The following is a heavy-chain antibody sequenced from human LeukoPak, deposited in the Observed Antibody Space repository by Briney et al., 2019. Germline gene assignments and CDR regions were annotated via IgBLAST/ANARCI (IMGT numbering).Heavy chain of an antibody. Sequence: GRSLRLSCAASGFTFSSYGMHWVRQAPGKGLEWVAVISYDGSNKYYADSVKGRFTISRDNSKNTLYLQMNSPRAEDTAVYYCAKEGSSGSYFLWTVSAYFDYWGQGTLVTVSS. CDR1: GFTFSSYG. CDR3: AKEGSSGSYFLWTVSAYFDY. V-gene: IGHV3-30*18. J-gene: IGHJ4*02. D-gene: IGHD1-26*01. CDR2: ISYDGSNK.